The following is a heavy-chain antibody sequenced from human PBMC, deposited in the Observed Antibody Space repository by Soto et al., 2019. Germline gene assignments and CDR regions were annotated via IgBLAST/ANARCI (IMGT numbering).Heavy chain of an antibody. Sequence: ASVKVSCKASGYTFTSYYMHWVRQAPGQGLEWMGIINPSGGSTSYAQKFQGRVTMTRDTSTSTVYMELSSLRSEDTAVYYCARDNHKIVGAISGRAFDIWGQGTMVTVSS. D-gene: IGHD1-26*01. CDR3: ARDNHKIVGAISGRAFDI. CDR1: GYTFTSYY. J-gene: IGHJ3*02. V-gene: IGHV1-46*01. CDR2: INPSGGST.